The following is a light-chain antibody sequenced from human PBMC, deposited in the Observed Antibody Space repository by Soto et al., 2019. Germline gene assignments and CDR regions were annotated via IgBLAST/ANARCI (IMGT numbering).Light chain of an antibody. CDR1: QSISSY. V-gene: IGKV1D-13*01. Sequence: AIQLTQSPSSLSASVGDRVTITCRASQSISSYLNWYQQKPGKAPKLLIYDASSLESGVPSRFSGSGSGAEFTLTISSLQSEDFAVYYCQQYNNWPLTFGGGTKVDIK. CDR3: QQYNNWPLT. CDR2: DAS. J-gene: IGKJ4*01.